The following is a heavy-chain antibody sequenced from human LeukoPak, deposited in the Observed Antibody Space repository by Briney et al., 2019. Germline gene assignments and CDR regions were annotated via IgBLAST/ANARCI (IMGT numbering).Heavy chain of an antibody. J-gene: IGHJ4*02. V-gene: IGHV3-23*01. CDR3: AKVRGYSYGEIDY. CDR2: ISGSGGTT. D-gene: IGHD5-18*01. Sequence: GGSLRLSCAASGFTFSSYAMSWVRQPPGKGLEWVSTISGSGGTTYYADSVKGRFTISRDNSKNTLYLQMHSLRAEDTAVYYCAKVRGYSYGEIDYWGQGTLVTVSS. CDR1: GFTFSSYA.